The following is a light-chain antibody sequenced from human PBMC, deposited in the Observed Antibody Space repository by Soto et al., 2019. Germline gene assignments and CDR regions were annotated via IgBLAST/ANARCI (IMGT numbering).Light chain of an antibody. CDR2: GAT. J-gene: IGKJ3*01. V-gene: IGKV1-27*01. CDR1: EDINNY. CDR3: QNCKRAVFT. Sequence: DIQMTQSPSSLSASVGDRVTITCRASEDINNYLAWYQQRPRKPPKLLIYGATTLQPGIPSRFSGSGSGTDFTLTISSLQPEDVATYYCQNCKRAVFTFGPGTKVDIK.